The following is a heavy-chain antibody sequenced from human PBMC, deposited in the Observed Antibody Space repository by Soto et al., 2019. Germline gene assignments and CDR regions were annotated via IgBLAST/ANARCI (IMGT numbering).Heavy chain of an antibody. Sequence: GASVKVSCKASGGTFSSYVINWVRQAPGQGLEWMGGIIPIFGTANYAQKFQGRVTITADESTRTAYMELSSLRSEDTAVYYCARGLRSDILTGHNAFDIWGQGTMVTVSS. J-gene: IGHJ3*02. CDR2: IIPIFGTA. CDR1: GGTFSSYV. V-gene: IGHV1-69*13. CDR3: ARGLRSDILTGHNAFDI. D-gene: IGHD3-9*01.